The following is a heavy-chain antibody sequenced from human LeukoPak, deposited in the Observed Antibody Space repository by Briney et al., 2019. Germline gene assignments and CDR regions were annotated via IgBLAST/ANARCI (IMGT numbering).Heavy chain of an antibody. CDR3: ARTGTTGNWFDP. Sequence: GASVKVSCKASGYTFTGHYMHWVRQAPGQGLEWVGWINPNSGGTNYAQKFQGRVTMTRDTSISIAYMELSRLRSDDTAVYYCARTGTTGNWFDPWGQGTLVTVSS. CDR1: GYTFTGHY. CDR2: INPNSGGT. V-gene: IGHV1-2*02. D-gene: IGHD1-1*01. J-gene: IGHJ5*02.